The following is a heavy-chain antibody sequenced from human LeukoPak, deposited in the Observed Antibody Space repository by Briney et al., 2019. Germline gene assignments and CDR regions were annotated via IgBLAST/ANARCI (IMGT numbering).Heavy chain of an antibody. D-gene: IGHD6-6*01. V-gene: IGHV4-30-2*01. CDR2: IYHSGST. J-gene: IGHJ3*02. Sequence: KPSETLSLTCTVSGGSISSGGYYWSWIRQPPGKGLEWIGYIYHSGSTYYNPSLKSRVTISVDRSKNQFSLKLSSVTAADTAAYYCARDMGSSSSPDAFDIWGQGTMVTVSS. CDR3: ARDMGSSSSPDAFDI. CDR1: GGSISSGGYY.